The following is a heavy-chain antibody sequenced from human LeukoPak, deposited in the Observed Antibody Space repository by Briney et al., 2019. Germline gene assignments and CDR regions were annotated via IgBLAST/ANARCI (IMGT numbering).Heavy chain of an antibody. V-gene: IGHV2-5*01. CDR2: IYWNDDK. CDR3: AHSVGVLWFGELSHFDY. D-gene: IGHD3-10*01. Sequence: SGPTLVNPTQTLTLTCTFSGFSLSTSGVRVGWIRQPPGKALEWLALIYWNDDKRYSPPLKSRLTITKDTSKNQVVLTMTNMDPVDTATYYCAHSVGVLWFGELSHFDYWGQGTLVTASS. CDR1: GFSLSTSGVR. J-gene: IGHJ4*02.